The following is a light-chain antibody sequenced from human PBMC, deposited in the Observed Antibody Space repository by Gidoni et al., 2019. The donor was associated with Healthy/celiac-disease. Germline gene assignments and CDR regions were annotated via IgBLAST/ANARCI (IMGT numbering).Light chain of an antibody. V-gene: IGLV2-14*03. CDR2: DVS. CDR1: SSDVGCYNY. J-gene: IGLJ2*01. Sequence: QSALTQPASVSGSPGQSITISCTGTSSDVGCYNYVSWYQQHPGKAPKLMIYDVSNRPSGVSKGFSGLQAEDEADYYCSSYTSSSTHVVFGGGTKLTVL. CDR3: SSYTSSSTHVV.